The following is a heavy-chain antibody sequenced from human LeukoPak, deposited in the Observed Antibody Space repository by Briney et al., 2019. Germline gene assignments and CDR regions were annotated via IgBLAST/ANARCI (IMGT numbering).Heavy chain of an antibody. D-gene: IGHD3-9*01. CDR2: ISGSGGST. V-gene: IGHV3-23*01. CDR3: AKDAVAPQYYDILTGYYRFNWFDP. CDR1: GFTFSSYA. J-gene: IGHJ5*02. Sequence: PGGSLRLSCAASGFTFSSYAMSWVRQAPGKGLEWVSAISGSGGSTYYADSVKGRFTISRDNSKNTLYLQMNSLRAEDTAVYYCAKDAVAPQYYDILTGYYRFNWFDPWGRGTLVTVSS.